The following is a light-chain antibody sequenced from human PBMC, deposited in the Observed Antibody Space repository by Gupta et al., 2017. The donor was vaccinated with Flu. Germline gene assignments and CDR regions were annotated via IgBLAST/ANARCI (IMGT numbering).Light chain of an antibody. V-gene: IGKV3D-15*01. CDR2: DAS. CDR3: QQYNNWPPLT. Sequence: ATLSVSLGERATLSCRARQSVSSDLAWYQQKPGQAPRLLIYDASTRATGIPARFSGSGSGTEFTLTISSRQSEDFAIYYCQQYNNWPPLTFGGGTRVEIK. CDR1: QSVSSD. J-gene: IGKJ4*01.